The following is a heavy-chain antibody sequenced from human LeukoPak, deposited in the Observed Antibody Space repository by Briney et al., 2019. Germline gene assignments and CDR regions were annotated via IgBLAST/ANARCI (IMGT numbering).Heavy chain of an antibody. CDR1: GFTFSSYA. CDR3: VKDRDYYGSGSHCFDY. Sequence: GGSLRLSCSASGFTFSSYAMHWVRQAPGKGLEYVSAISSNGGSTYYADSVKGRFTISRDNSKNTLYLQMSSLRAEDTAVYYCVKDRDYYGSGSHCFDYWGQGTLVTVSS. D-gene: IGHD3-10*01. CDR2: ISSNGGST. V-gene: IGHV3-64D*06. J-gene: IGHJ4*02.